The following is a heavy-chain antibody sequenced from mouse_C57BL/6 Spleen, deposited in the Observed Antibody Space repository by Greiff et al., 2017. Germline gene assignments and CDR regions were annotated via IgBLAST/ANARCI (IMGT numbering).Heavy chain of an antibody. J-gene: IGHJ4*01. Sequence: QVQLKQSGAELVKPGASVKISCKASGYAFSSYWMNWVKQRPGKGLEWIGQIYPGDGDTNYNGKFKGKATLTADKSSSTAYMQLSSLTSEDSAVYFCASGDGYVYYAMDYWGQGTSVTVSS. CDR3: ASGDGYVYYAMDY. D-gene: IGHD2-2*01. V-gene: IGHV1-80*01. CDR2: IYPGDGDT. CDR1: GYAFSSYW.